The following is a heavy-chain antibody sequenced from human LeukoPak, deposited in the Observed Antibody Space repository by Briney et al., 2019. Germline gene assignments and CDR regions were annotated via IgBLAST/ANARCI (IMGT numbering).Heavy chain of an antibody. D-gene: IGHD2-21*01. Sequence: GGSLRLSCAASGFTFRDYYMIWIRQAPGKGLEWISSTSGPATTTHYTDSVKGRFAISRDNADNSLYLQMDSLRAEDTAVYYCARDRDVVVVSAHYDAYDIWGQGTLVTVSS. CDR2: TSGPATTT. CDR1: GFTFRDYY. CDR3: ARDRDVVVVSAHYDAYDI. V-gene: IGHV3-11*01. J-gene: IGHJ3*02.